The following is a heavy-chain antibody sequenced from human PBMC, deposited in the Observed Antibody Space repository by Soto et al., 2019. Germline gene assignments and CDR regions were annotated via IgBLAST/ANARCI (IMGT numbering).Heavy chain of an antibody. Sequence: ASVKVSCKASGYTFTNYAMHWVRQAPGQRHEWMGWINAGNGNTKYSQKVQGRVTITRDTSASTAYMELSSLRSEDTAVYYCARVSXYYLPDYWAQGTLVTVSS. J-gene: IGHJ4*02. V-gene: IGHV1-3*01. CDR2: INAGNGNT. CDR1: GYTFTNYA. D-gene: IGHD1-26*01. CDR3: ARVSXYYLPDY.